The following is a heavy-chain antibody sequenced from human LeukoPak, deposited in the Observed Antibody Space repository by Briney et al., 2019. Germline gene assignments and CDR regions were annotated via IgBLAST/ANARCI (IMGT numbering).Heavy chain of an antibody. J-gene: IGHJ6*04. CDR3: AELGITMIGGV. V-gene: IGHV3-7*01. Sequence: GGSLRLSCVASGFTFSSRDWMTWVRQAPGKGLEWVANIKQDGSEKNYVDSVKGRFTISRDNARNSVDLQMNSLRAEDTAVYYCAELGITMIGGVWGKGTTVTISS. CDR2: IKQDGSEK. D-gene: IGHD3-10*02. CDR1: GFTFSSRDW.